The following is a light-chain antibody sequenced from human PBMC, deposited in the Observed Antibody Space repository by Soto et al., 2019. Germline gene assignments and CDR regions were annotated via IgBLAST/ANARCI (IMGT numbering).Light chain of an antibody. V-gene: IGKV3-11*01. J-gene: IGKJ2*01. CDR2: DAS. CDR3: QQRSNWPPGYT. Sequence: EIVLTQSPATLSLSPGERATLSCRASQSVSRYLAWYQQKPGQAPRLLIYDASSRAIGIPARFSGSGSGTNFPLTISSLEPEDFAVYYCQQRSNWPPGYTFGQGTKLEI. CDR1: QSVSRY.